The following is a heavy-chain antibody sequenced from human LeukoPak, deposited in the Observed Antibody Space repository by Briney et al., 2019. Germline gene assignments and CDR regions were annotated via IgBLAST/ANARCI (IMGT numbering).Heavy chain of an antibody. CDR2: MFNGAGT. D-gene: IGHD3-3*01. CDR1: GASISALSEY. V-gene: IGHV4-39*01. CDR3: ARHLTYDLGDF. J-gene: IGHJ4*02. Sequence: SETLSLTCTVSGASISALSEYWSWIRQAPGKGLEGFGGMFNGAGTFYNPSLKSRVSMSIDVSKNQFSLRLKSVAASDTALYYCARHLTYDLGDFWGQGALVTVAS.